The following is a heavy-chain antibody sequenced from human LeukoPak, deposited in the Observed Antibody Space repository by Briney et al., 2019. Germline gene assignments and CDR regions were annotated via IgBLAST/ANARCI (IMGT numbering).Heavy chain of an antibody. Sequence: GGSLRLSCAASGFTFSDYYMSWIRQAPGKGLEWVSYISSSGSTIYYADSVKGRFTISRDNAKNSLYLQMNSLRPEDTAVYYCAEEGGLGEGVDAYQFDYWGQGTLVTVSS. CDR2: ISSSGSTI. J-gene: IGHJ4*02. D-gene: IGHD3-10*01. V-gene: IGHV3-11*04. CDR3: AEEGGLGEGVDAYQFDY. CDR1: GFTFSDYY.